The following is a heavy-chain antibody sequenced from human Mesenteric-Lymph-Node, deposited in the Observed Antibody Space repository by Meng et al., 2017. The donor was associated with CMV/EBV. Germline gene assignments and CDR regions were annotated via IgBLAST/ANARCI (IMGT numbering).Heavy chain of an antibody. J-gene: IGHJ4*02. CDR3: ARGRGSSWYGGGY. Sequence: KTSGYAFSTYAIHWVRQAPGQSLEWMGWINAGRGNTKYSQKFQGRVTITRDTSATTADMELRSLRSDDTAVYYCARGRGSSWYGGGYWGQGTLVTVSS. D-gene: IGHD6-13*01. V-gene: IGHV1-3*01. CDR2: INAGRGNT. CDR1: GYAFSTYA.